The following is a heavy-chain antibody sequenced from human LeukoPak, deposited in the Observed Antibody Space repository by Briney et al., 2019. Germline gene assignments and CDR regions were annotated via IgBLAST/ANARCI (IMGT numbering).Heavy chain of an antibody. CDR2: IYYSGST. J-gene: IGHJ1*01. V-gene: IGHV4-59*01. D-gene: IGHD1-26*01. CDR1: GGSISNYY. CDR3: ASALSGTYGLFQH. Sequence: PSETLSLTCTVSGGSISNYYWSWIRQPPGKGLEWIGYIYYSGSTYYNPSLRRRVTISVDTSKNQFSLNLNSVTAADTAVYYCASALSGTYGLFQHWGQGTLVTVSS.